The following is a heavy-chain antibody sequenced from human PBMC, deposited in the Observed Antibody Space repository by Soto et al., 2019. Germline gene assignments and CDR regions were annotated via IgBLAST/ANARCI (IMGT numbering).Heavy chain of an antibody. CDR1: GYTFTSYD. Sequence: ASVKVSCKASGYTFTSYDINWVRQATGQGLEWMGWIKPSSGNTGYAQKFQGRVTMTTNTSISTAYMELSSLRSEDTGVYYCAILSVNPSWYGFDYWGQGTLVTVSS. CDR3: AILSVNPSWYGFDY. CDR2: IKPSSGNT. D-gene: IGHD6-13*01. V-gene: IGHV1-8*01. J-gene: IGHJ4*02.